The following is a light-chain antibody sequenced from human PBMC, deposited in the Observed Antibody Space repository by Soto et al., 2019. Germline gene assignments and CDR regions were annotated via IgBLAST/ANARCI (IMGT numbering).Light chain of an antibody. CDR1: QSLQHRNGYNY. CDR3: MQALQTPIT. J-gene: IGKJ5*01. CDR2: LGS. Sequence: DFVMSQSPLSLPVTLGEPASISCRSGQSLQHRNGYNYLAWYLQKPGQSTRLLIYLGSLRASGVPDRFRGSGSGTDFTLKISRVEAEDVGVYYCMQALQTPITFGQGTRLEIE. V-gene: IGKV2-28*01.